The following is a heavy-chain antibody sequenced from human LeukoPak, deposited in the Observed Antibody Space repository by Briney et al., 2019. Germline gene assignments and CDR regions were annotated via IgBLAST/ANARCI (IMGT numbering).Heavy chain of an antibody. Sequence: GGSLRLSCAASGFTFSSYAMSWVRQAPGKGLEWVSAISGSGGSTYYADSVKGRFTISRDNSKNTLYLQMNSQRAEDTAVYYCVLTGYSSGWSYFDYWGQGTLVTVSS. D-gene: IGHD6-19*01. CDR3: VLTGYSSGWSYFDY. J-gene: IGHJ4*02. CDR2: ISGSGGST. V-gene: IGHV3-23*01. CDR1: GFTFSSYA.